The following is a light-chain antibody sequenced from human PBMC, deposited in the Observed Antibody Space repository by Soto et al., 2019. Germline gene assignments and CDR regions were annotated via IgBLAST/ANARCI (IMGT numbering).Light chain of an antibody. CDR1: KNDIGVYDF. CDR2: EVV. V-gene: IGLV2-8*01. J-gene: IGLJ1*01. Sequence: QSVLTQPPSASGSPGQSVTISCTGTKNDIGVYDFVSWYQHLPGKAPRLIIYEVVQRPSGVPDRFSGSKSGNTASLTVSGLQAADEADYFCKSYAGSNTYVFGSGTKVHRP. CDR3: KSYAGSNTYV.